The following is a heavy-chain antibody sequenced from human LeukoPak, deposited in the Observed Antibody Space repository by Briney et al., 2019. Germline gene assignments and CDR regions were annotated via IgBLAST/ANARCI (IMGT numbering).Heavy chain of an antibody. Sequence: SGTLSLTCTVSGGSISSGGYYWSWIRQHPGKGLEWIGYIYYSGSAYYNPSLKSRVTISVDTSKNQFSLKLSSVTAADTPVYYCTRVNILRYFDWLEEGFDYWGQGTLVTVSS. D-gene: IGHD3-9*01. CDR1: GGSISSGGYY. J-gene: IGHJ4*02. CDR2: IYYSGSA. V-gene: IGHV4-31*03. CDR3: TRVNILRYFDWLEEGFDY.